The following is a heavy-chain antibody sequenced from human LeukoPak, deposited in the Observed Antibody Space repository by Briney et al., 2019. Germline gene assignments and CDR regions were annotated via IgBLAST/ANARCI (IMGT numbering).Heavy chain of an antibody. J-gene: IGHJ3*02. CDR2: IIPIFGTA. D-gene: IGHD6-13*01. V-gene: IGHV1-69*01. CDR1: GGTFSSYA. CDR3: ARSQRPGYSSSWYLGAGFDI. Sequence: GSSVKVSCKASGGTFSSYAISWVRQAPGQGLEWMGGIIPIFGTANYAQKFQGRVTITADESTSTAYMELNRLTSDDTAVFYCARSQRPGYSSSWYLGAGFDIWGQGTMVTVSS.